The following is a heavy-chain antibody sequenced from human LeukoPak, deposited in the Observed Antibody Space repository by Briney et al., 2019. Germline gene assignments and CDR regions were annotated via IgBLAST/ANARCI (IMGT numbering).Heavy chain of an antibody. D-gene: IGHD3/OR15-3a*01. CDR3: ASVDPLNGSYFDY. Sequence: SETLSLTCTVSGGSIRIYYWSWIPQPRAKGLEGCVYIYYSGSTNYNPSLKSRVTISVDTSKNQFSLKLSSVTAADTAVYYCASVDPLNGSYFDYWGQGTLVTVSS. V-gene: IGHV4-59*01. J-gene: IGHJ4*02. CDR1: GGSIRIYY. CDR2: IYYSGST.